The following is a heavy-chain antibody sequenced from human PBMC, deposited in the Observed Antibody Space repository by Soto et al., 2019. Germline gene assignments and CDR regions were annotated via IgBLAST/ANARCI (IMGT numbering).Heavy chain of an antibody. D-gene: IGHD6-13*01. CDR1: GCSFTSYW. V-gene: IGHV5-51*01. CDR3: ARHGRYSSSWHNWFDP. J-gene: IGHJ5*02. Sequence: PGESLKISCKGSGCSFTSYWIGWVRQMPGKGLEWMGIIYPGDSDTRYSPSFQGQVTISADKSISTAYLQWSSLKASDTAMYYCARHGRYSSSWHNWFDPWGQGTLVTVSS. CDR2: IYPGDSDT.